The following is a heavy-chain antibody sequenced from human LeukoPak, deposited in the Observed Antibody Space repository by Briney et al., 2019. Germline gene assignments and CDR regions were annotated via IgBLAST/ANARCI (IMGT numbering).Heavy chain of an antibody. CDR1: GGSFSGNY. Sequence: PSETLSLTCAVYGGSFSGNYWSWIRQPPGKGLEWIGYIYYTGSTYYNPSLKSRVTMSVDTSKTQFSLKLSSVTAADAAVYYCARDTVSSGFDSWGQGTLVTVSS. CDR2: IYYTGST. CDR3: ARDTVSSGFDS. D-gene: IGHD2-8*01. J-gene: IGHJ4*02. V-gene: IGHV4-34*09.